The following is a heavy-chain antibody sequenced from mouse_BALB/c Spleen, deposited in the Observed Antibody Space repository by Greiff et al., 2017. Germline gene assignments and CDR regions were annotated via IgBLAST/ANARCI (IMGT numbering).Heavy chain of an antibody. D-gene: IGHD1-1*01. CDR3: VREGKNYGYAMDY. CDR2: IRSKSNNYAT. V-gene: IGHV10-3*03. Sequence: EVKLVESGGGLVQPKGSLKLSCAASGFTFNTYAMHWVCQAPGKGLEWVARIRSKSNNYATYYADSVKDRFTISRDDSQSMLYLQMNNLKTEDTAMYYCVREGKNYGYAMDYWGQGTSVTVSS. CDR1: GFTFNTYA. J-gene: IGHJ4*01.